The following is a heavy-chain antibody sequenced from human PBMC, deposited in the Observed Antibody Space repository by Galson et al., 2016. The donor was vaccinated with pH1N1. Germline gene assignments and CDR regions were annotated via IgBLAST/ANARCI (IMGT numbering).Heavy chain of an antibody. CDR1: GYSFNVYY. Sequence: SVKVSCKASGYSFNVYYMHWVRQAPGQGLERMGWIAPDSGATSYAQKLQGRVTMTRDTSINRVYMELSRLRSDDTAIYYCARVLCTVVFDFWGQGTLVTVSS. CDR2: IAPDSGAT. CDR3: ARVLCTVVFDF. V-gene: IGHV1-2*02. D-gene: IGHD2-15*01. J-gene: IGHJ4*02.